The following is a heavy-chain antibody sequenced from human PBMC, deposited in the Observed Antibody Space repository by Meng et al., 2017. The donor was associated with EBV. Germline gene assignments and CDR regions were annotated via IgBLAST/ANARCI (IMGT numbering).Heavy chain of an antibody. Sequence: QVQLKQSGAEWKKLGDWVKASCRTSGGTFKSDAVSWVRQAPGQGLEWMGGLIPMSGAPHYAQKFQDRVTIIADESTSTHSMELNNLRSEDTAMYYCASESGRGFTPDYWGQGTLVTVSS. CDR3: ASESGRGFTPDY. V-gene: IGHV1-69*01. J-gene: IGHJ4*02. CDR1: GGTFKSDA. CDR2: LIPMSGAP. D-gene: IGHD3-10*01.